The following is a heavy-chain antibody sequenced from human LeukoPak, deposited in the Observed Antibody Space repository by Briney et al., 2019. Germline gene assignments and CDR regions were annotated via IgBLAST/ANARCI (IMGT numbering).Heavy chain of an antibody. CDR3: AKDGHSSSWYDYYYGMDV. J-gene: IGHJ6*02. Sequence: GGSLRLSCAASGFTFSSYAMSWVRQAPGKGLEWVSAISGSGGSTYYADSVKGRFTISRDNSKNTLYLQMNSLRAEDTAVYYCAKDGHSSSWYDYYYGMDVRGQGTTVTVSS. CDR1: GFTFSSYA. V-gene: IGHV3-23*01. D-gene: IGHD6-13*01. CDR2: ISGSGGST.